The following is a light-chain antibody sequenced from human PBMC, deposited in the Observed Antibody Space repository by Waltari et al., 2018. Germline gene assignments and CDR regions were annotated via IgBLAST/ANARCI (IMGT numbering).Light chain of an antibody. Sequence: SALTQPRSVSGSPGQSVTISCTGTSSDVGGYTYGSWYQQHPDKAPNLMIYDVTKRPSGVPDRFSGSKSCNAASLTISGLQAEDEADYDCCSCLSTTVLFGGGTTLTVL. CDR1: SSDVGGYTY. CDR3: CSCLSTTVL. CDR2: DVT. V-gene: IGLV2-11*01. J-gene: IGLJ2*01.